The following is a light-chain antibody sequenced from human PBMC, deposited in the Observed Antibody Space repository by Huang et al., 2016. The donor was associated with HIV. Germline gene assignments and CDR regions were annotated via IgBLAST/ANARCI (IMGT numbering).Light chain of an antibody. CDR2: GAS. J-gene: IGKJ2*01. V-gene: IGKV3-20*01. CDR1: QSVSASN. Sequence: EIILTQSPATLSLSPGERATLSCRASQSVSASNLAWYQQKLGQAPRLLIYGASTRATGIADRFSASGSGTDFALTISRLEPEDFAVYYCQHYGTLFTFGQGTEVEIK. CDR3: QHYGTLFT.